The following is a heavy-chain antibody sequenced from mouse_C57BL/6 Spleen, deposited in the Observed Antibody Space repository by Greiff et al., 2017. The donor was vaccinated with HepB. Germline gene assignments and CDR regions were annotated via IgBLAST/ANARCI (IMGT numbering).Heavy chain of an antibody. Sequence: VQLQQSGAELVRPGASVTLSCKASGYTFTDYEMHWVKQTPGHGLEWIGAIDPETGGTAYNQKFKGKAILTADKSSSTAYMELRSLTSEGSAVYYCTRGACYYGSSWFAYWGQGTLVTVSA. V-gene: IGHV1-15*01. CDR1: GYTFTDYE. J-gene: IGHJ3*01. D-gene: IGHD1-1*01. CDR3: TRGACYYGSSWFAY. CDR2: IDPETGGT.